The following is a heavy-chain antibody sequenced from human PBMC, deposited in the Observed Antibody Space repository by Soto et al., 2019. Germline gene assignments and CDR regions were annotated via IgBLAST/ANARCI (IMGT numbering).Heavy chain of an antibody. Sequence: SSSPSPTCNVSGGSMSNFYRSWVRKTAGKCLEWMGRVYATGTSDYNPSLRSLIAMSVDISKKTFSLRLRSVTAADTGVYYCVRDGSKTLRDCFDPWGQGRLVT. CDR2: VYATGTS. V-gene: IGHV4-4*07. J-gene: IGHJ5*02. CDR1: GGSMSNFY. D-gene: IGHD4-17*01. CDR3: VRDGSKTLRDCFDP.